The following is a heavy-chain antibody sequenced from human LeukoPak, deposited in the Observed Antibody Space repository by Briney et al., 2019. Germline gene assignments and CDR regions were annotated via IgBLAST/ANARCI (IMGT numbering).Heavy chain of an antibody. D-gene: IGHD3-22*01. Sequence: PGASLRLSCAASGFTFSSYAMSWVRQAPGKGLEWVSAISGSGGSTYYADSVKGRFTISRDNSKNTLYLRMNSLRAEDTAVYYCAKDPLYYYDSSGYSLDYWGQGTLVTVSS. CDR3: AKDPLYYYDSSGYSLDY. V-gene: IGHV3-23*01. J-gene: IGHJ4*02. CDR2: ISGSGGST. CDR1: GFTFSSYA.